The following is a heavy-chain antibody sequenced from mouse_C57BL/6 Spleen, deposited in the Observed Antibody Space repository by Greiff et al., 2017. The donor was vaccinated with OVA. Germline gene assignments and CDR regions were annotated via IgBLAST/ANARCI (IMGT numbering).Heavy chain of an antibody. CDR3: TRGGLFDY. V-gene: IGHV1-15*01. CDR2: IDPETGGT. CDR1: GYTFTDYE. J-gene: IGHJ2*01. D-gene: IGHD2-2*01. Sequence: VQLQQSGAELVRPGASVTLSCKASGYTFTDYEMHWVKQTHVHGLEWIGAIDPETGGTAYNQKFKGKAILTADKSSSTAYMDLRSLTSEDSAVYYCTRGGLFDYWGQGTTLTVSS.